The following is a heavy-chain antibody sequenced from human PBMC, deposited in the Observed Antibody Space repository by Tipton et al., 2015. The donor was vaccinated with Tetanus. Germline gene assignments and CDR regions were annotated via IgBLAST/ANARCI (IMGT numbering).Heavy chain of an antibody. V-gene: IGHV4-30-2*01. CDR2: IYQSGST. CDR1: GGSINSPDYS. D-gene: IGHD6-6*01. CDR3: ARDRGQQFVSDWFDP. Sequence: TLSLTCTVSGGSINSPDYSWGWTRQPPGKGLEWIGYIYQSGSTSYNPSLATRVTITADKSKNQFSLNLRSMTAADTAVYYCARDRGQQFVSDWFDPWGQGTLVTVSS. J-gene: IGHJ5*02.